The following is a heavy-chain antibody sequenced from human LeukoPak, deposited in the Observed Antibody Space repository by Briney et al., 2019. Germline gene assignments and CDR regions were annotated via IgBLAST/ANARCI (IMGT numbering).Heavy chain of an antibody. V-gene: IGHV3-11*06. J-gene: IGHJ3*02. CDR3: ARAPRDIVVVVAATSAFDI. Sequence: PGGSLRLSCAASGFTFSDYYMSWIRQAPGKGLEWVSSISSSSSYIYYADSVKGRFTISRDNAKNSLYLQMNSLRAEDTAVYYCARAPRDIVVVVAATSAFDIWGQGTMVTVSS. D-gene: IGHD2-15*01. CDR2: ISSSSSYI. CDR1: GFTFSDYY.